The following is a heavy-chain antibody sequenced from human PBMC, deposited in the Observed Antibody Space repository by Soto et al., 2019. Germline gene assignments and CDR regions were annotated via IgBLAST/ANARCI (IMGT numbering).Heavy chain of an antibody. Sequence: ESGGGVVQPGRSLRLSCAVSGFTVSTYGMHWVRQAPGKGLEWVAVISRDGGTKYYADSVKGRFTISRDNSRNTLFLEMNNLRGDDMGVYYCTGEVASGYWGQGTLVTVSS. J-gene: IGHJ4*02. D-gene: IGHD2-8*02. CDR3: TGEVASGY. V-gene: IGHV3-30*03. CDR1: GFTVSTYG. CDR2: ISRDGGTK.